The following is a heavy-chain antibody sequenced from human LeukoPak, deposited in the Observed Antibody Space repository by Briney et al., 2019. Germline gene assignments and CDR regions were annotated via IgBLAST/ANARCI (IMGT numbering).Heavy chain of an antibody. CDR1: GGTFSSYA. CDR3: ARGTIFGVAPPRNYFDF. D-gene: IGHD3-3*01. V-gene: IGHV1-69*13. CDR2: IIPIFGTP. Sequence: SVKVSCKASGGTFSSYAFSWVRQAPGQGLEWMGEIIPIFGTPNYAQKFQGRVTITADESTSTAYMELSSLRSEDTAVYYCARGTIFGVAPPRNYFDFWGQGTLVTVPS. J-gene: IGHJ4*02.